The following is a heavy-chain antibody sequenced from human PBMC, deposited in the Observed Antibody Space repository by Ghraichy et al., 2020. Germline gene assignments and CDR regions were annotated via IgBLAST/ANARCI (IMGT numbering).Heavy chain of an antibody. D-gene: IGHD5-24*01. V-gene: IGHV1-69*13. CDR2: IIPIFGTA. Sequence: SVKVSCKASGGTFSSYAISWVRQAPGQGLEWMGGIIPIFGTANYAQKFQGRVTITADESTSTAYMELSSLRSEDTAVYYCATHKEMATTHQAPVYWYYYGMDVWGQGTTVTVSS. CDR3: ATHKEMATTHQAPVYWYYYGMDV. CDR1: GGTFSSYA. J-gene: IGHJ6*02.